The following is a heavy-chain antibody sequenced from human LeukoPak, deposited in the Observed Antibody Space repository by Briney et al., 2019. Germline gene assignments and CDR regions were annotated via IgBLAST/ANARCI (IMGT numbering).Heavy chain of an antibody. CDR2: ISSGGSIV. D-gene: IGHD4-11*01. CDR3: AREGSYSNYVDY. CDR1: GLTFSDYN. J-gene: IGHJ4*02. V-gene: IGHV3-48*01. Sequence: GGSLRLSCAASGLTFSDYNMDWVRQAPGKGLEWVSFISSGGSIVYYADSVKGRFTISRDSAKNSLYLQMTSLRAEDTAVYYCAREGSYSNYVDYWGQGTLVTVSS.